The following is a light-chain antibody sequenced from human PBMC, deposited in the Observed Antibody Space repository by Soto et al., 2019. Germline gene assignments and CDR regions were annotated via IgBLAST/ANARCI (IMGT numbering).Light chain of an antibody. J-gene: IGKJ4*01. Sequence: DIQMTQSPSSLSASVGDRVTITCQASQDISNYLNWYQQKPGKAPKLLIYAASTLQRGVPSRFSGSGSGTDFTFTISSLQPEDIATYYCQQYDNYPLTFGGGTKVDIK. CDR1: QDISNY. CDR2: AAS. V-gene: IGKV1-33*01. CDR3: QQYDNYPLT.